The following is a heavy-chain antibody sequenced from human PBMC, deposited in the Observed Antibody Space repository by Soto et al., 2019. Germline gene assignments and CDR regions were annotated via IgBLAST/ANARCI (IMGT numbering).Heavy chain of an antibody. Sequence: SETLSLTCTVSGGSISSYYWSWIRQPPGKGLEWIGYIYYSGSTNYNPSLKSRVTISVDTSKNQFSLKLSSVTAADTAVYYCARATPVVDFWSGYYLDVWGKGTTVTVSS. CDR3: ARATPVVDFWSGYYLDV. CDR2: IYYSGST. V-gene: IGHV4-59*01. D-gene: IGHD3-3*01. CDR1: GGSISSYY. J-gene: IGHJ6*04.